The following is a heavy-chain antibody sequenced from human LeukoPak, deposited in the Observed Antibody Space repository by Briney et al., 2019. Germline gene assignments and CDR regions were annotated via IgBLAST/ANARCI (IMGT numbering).Heavy chain of an antibody. Sequence: PSDTLSLICTVSGRSISSCNYYCTWIRQPAGKGLEWIGRIYSSHSTNYNPSVKSRVTITVNTSHNLFSLKLSSVTAADTDVYYCGREGYYYDSSGYNGGVVNYWGQGTLVTVSS. V-gene: IGHV4-61*02. CDR1: GRSISSCNYY. J-gene: IGHJ4*02. CDR2: IYSSHST. D-gene: IGHD3-22*01. CDR3: GREGYYYDSSGYNGGVVNY.